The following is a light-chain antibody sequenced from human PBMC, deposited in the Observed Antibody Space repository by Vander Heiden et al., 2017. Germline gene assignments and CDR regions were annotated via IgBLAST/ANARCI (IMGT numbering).Light chain of an antibody. CDR2: DDN. V-gene: IGLV6-57*01. CDR3: QSYDSSNQV. CDR1: SGSIASNY. J-gene: IGLJ2*01. Sequence: NFMLTQPHSVSESPGKTVTISCTRSSGSIASNYVQWYQQRPRSYPTTEICDDNQRPSGVPDRFSGSIDSSSNAASLTISGLKTEDEADYYCQSYDSSNQVFGGGTKLTVL.